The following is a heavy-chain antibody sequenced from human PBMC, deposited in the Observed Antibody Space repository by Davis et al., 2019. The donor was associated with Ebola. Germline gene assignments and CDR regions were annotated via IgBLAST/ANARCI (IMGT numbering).Heavy chain of an antibody. CDR1: GFSLSTSGMC. J-gene: IGHJ3*02. D-gene: IGHD3-9*01. Sequence: SGPTLVKPTQTLTLTCTFSGFSLSTSGMCVSWIRQPPGKALEWLARIDWDDDKYYSKSLKTRPTISKDTSKNQVVLTMTNMDPVDTATYYCARIRIHSTYYDILTGGGPPHDAFDIWGQGTMVTVSS. CDR2: IDWDDDK. V-gene: IGHV2-70*11. CDR3: ARIRIHSTYYDILTGGGPPHDAFDI.